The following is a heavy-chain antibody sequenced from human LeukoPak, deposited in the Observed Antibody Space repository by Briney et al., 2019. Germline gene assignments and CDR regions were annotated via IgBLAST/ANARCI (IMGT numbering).Heavy chain of an antibody. CDR3: ARVLQYYDSSGYYSDYYYMDV. V-gene: IGHV4-39*07. D-gene: IGHD3-22*01. CDR1: GGSISSSSNY. J-gene: IGHJ6*03. Sequence: SETLSLTCTVSGGSISSSSNYWGWIRQPPGRGLEWIGSIYYSGSTYYNPSLKSRVTISVDTSKNQFSLKLISVTAADTAVYYCARVLQYYDSSGYYSDYYYMDVWGKGTTVTVSS. CDR2: IYYSGST.